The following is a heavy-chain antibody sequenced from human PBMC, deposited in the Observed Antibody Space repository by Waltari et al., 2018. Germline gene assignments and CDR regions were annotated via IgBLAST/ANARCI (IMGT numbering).Heavy chain of an antibody. V-gene: IGHV4-39*01. CDR1: GGSISSSSYY. Sequence: QLQLQESGPGLVKPSETLSLTCTVSGGSISSSSYYWGWIRQPPGKGLEWIGSIYYSGRTYYNPSLKSRVTIAVDTSKNQFSLKLSSVTAADTAVYYCAEGGSYYVWGQGTLVTVSS. CDR2: IYYSGRT. J-gene: IGHJ4*02. D-gene: IGHD1-26*01. CDR3: AEGGSYYV.